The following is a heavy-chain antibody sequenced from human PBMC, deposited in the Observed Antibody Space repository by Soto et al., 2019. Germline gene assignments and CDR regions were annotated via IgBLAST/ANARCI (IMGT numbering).Heavy chain of an antibody. CDR2: ISYDGSKK. J-gene: IGHJ4*02. CDR3: ARGAGIAVAGTSFEY. CDR1: GFTFSSYT. Sequence: QVQLVESGGGVVQPGRSLRLSCAASGFTFSSYTMHWVRQAPGKGLEWVAAISYDGSKKYYADSVKGRFTISRDNSKNTLYVQMNSLRGEDTAVYSCARGAGIAVAGTSFEYWGQGTLVTVSS. V-gene: IGHV3-30-3*01. D-gene: IGHD6-19*01.